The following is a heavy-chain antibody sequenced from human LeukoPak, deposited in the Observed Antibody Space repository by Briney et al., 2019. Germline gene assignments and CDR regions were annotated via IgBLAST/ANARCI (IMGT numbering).Heavy chain of an antibody. D-gene: IGHD6-19*01. CDR1: GFTVSNNY. Sequence: GGSLRLSCAASGFTVSNNYMSWVRQAPGKGLEWVSSISSSSSYIYYADSVKGRFTISRDNAKNSLYLQMNSLRAEDTAVYYCARDGGSGWPIDYWGQGTLVTVSS. V-gene: IGHV3-21*01. J-gene: IGHJ4*02. CDR2: ISSSSSYI. CDR3: ARDGGSGWPIDY.